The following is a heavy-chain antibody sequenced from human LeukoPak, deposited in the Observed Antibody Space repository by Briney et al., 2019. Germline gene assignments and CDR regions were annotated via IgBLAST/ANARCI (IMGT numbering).Heavy chain of an antibody. CDR3: ARDHYGDLGAFDI. Sequence: ASVKVSCKASGYTFTGYYKHWVRQAPGQGLEWMGWINPNSGGTNYAQKFQGRVTMTRDTSISTAYMELSRLRSDDTAVYYCARDHYGDLGAFDIWGQGTMVTVSS. D-gene: IGHD3-10*01. V-gene: IGHV1-2*02. CDR1: GYTFTGYY. CDR2: INPNSGGT. J-gene: IGHJ3*02.